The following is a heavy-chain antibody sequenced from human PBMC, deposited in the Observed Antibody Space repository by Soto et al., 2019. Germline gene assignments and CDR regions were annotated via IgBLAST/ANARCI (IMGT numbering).Heavy chain of an antibody. CDR1: GFTFSSYP. CDR3: ARDVPGGQQLVDWFDP. J-gene: IGHJ5*02. D-gene: IGHD6-13*01. CDR2: ISSDGSNK. V-gene: IGHV3-30-3*01. Sequence: QVQLVESGGGVVQPGRSLRLSCAASGFTFSSYPVHWVRQAPGKGLEWVAVISSDGSNKYYADSVKGRFTISRDNSKNTLYLQMNSLRTEDTAVYYCARDVPGGQQLVDWFDPWGQGTLVTVSS.